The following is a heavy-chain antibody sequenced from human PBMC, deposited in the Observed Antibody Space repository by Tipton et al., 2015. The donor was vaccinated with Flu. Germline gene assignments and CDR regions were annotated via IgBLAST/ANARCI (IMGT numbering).Heavy chain of an antibody. CDR1: GFTFSTLG. D-gene: IGHD2/OR15-2a*01. Sequence: SLRLSCAASGFTFSTLGMHWVRQAPGTGLEWVATIWYDGSEKYYADSVKGRFIISRDNSKNTLYLQLNSLGAEDTAVYYCARGEQLSGFDYWGQGTLVTVSS. J-gene: IGHJ4*02. CDR3: ARGEQLSGFDY. V-gene: IGHV3-33*01. CDR2: IWYDGSEK.